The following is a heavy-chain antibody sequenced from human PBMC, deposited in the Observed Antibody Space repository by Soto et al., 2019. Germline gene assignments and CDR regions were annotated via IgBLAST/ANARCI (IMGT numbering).Heavy chain of an antibody. CDR3: ARDYPRFYSSSRIEIYGMDV. CDR1: GFTVSSNY. CDR2: LYSAGST. J-gene: IGHJ6*02. V-gene: IGHV3-66*01. D-gene: IGHD6-13*01. Sequence: EVQLVESGGGLVQPGGSLRLSCAASGFTVSSNYMSWVRQAPGKGLEWVSVLYSAGSTYYADSVKGRFTISRDNSKNTLYLQMDILRAEYTAVYYCARDYPRFYSSSRIEIYGMDVWGQGTTVTVSS.